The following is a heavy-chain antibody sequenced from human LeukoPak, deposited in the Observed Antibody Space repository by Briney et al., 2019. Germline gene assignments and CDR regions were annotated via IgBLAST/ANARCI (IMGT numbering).Heavy chain of an antibody. V-gene: IGHV3-30*18. J-gene: IGHJ5*02. CDR2: ISYDGSNK. D-gene: IGHD3-22*01. Sequence: GGSLRLSCAASGFAFTGYAMSWVRQAPGKGLEWVAVISYDGSNKYYADSVKGRFTISRDNSKNTLYLQMNSLRAEDTAVYYCAKDWSVVNGVSWFDPWGQGTLVTVSS. CDR1: GFAFTGYA. CDR3: AKDWSVVNGVSWFDP.